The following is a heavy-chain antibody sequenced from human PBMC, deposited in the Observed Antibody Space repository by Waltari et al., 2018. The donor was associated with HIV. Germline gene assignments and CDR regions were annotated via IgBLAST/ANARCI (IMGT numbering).Heavy chain of an antibody. J-gene: IGHJ3*02. Sequence: EVQLVESGGVVVQPGGSLRLSWAASGFTFDDYAMHWVRQAPGKGLEWVSLSSWDGGSTYYADSVKGRFTISRDNSKNSLYLQMNSLRAEDTALYYCSTYGDSEAFDIWGQGTMVTVSS. CDR3: STYGDSEAFDI. V-gene: IGHV3-43D*03. CDR2: SSWDGGST. D-gene: IGHD4-17*01. CDR1: GFTFDDYA.